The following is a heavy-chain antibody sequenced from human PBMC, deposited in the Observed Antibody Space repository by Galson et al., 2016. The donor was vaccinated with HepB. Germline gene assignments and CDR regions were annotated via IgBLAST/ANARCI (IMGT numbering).Heavy chain of an antibody. D-gene: IGHD6-13*01. J-gene: IGHJ4*02. CDR1: GFTFSSHA. V-gene: IGHV3-23*01. Sequence: SLRLSCAASGFTFSSHAMSWVRQAPGKGLEWVSAISSSGSNTYDADSVKGRFTISRDTSKNTLYLQMNSLRAEDTAVYYCARSRRQGVPGTPYYLDYWGQGTLVTVSS. CDR2: ISSSGSNT. CDR3: ARSRRQGVPGTPYYLDY.